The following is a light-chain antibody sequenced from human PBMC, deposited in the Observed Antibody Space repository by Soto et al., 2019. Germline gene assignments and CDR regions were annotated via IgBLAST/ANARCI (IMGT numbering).Light chain of an antibody. CDR1: SSNIGAGSD. V-gene: IGLV1-40*01. J-gene: IGLJ3*02. CDR3: QSYXXXLSXXV. CDR2: GNT. Sequence: QSVLTQPPSVSGAPGQRVTISCTGSSSNIGAGSDVHWYQQLPGTAPKLLINGNTNRPSGVPDRFSGSKSATSASLAIAGLQAEDEADYYCQSYXXXLSXXVFGGGTKLTV.